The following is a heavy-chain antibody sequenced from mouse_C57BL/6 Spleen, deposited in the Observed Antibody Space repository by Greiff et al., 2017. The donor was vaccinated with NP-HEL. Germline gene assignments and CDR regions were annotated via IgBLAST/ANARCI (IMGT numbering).Heavy chain of an antibody. J-gene: IGHJ4*01. CDR2: IHPNSGST. D-gene: IGHD2-5*01. CDR1: GYTFTSYW. Sequence: QVQLQQPGAELVKPGASVKLSCKASGYTFTSYWMHWVKQRPGQGLEWIGMIHPNSGSTNYNEKFKSKATLTVDKSSSPAYMQLSSLTSEDSAVYYCASPGYSNYVEAMDYWGQGTSVTVSS. CDR3: ASPGYSNYVEAMDY. V-gene: IGHV1-64*01.